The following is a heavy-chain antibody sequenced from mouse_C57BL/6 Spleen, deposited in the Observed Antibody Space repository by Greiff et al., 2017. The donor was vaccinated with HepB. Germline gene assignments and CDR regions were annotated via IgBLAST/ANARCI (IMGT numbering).Heavy chain of an antibody. J-gene: IGHJ3*01. D-gene: IGHD2-3*01. CDR3: AREGDDGYPFAY. V-gene: IGHV1-82*01. CDR1: GYAFSSSW. CDR2: IYPGDGDT. Sequence: QVQLQQSGPELVKPGASVKISCKASGYAFSSSWMNWVKQRPGKGLEWIGRIYPGDGDTNYNGKFKGKATLTADKSSSTAYMQLSSLTSEDSAVYFCAREGDDGYPFAYWGQGTLVTVSA.